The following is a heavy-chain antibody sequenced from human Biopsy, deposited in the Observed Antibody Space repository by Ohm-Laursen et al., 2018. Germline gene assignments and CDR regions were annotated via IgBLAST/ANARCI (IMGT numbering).Heavy chain of an antibody. V-gene: IGHV4-4*07. CDR2: IYTSGST. Sequence: TLSFTCTVSGGSISSYYWNWIRQPAGKGLEWIGRIYTSGSTNFNPSLKSRVTMSIDTSKNQFSLRLSSVTAADTAVYYCARAAFGPFDSWGQGALVTVSS. CDR3: ARAAFGPFDS. CDR1: GGSISSYY. D-gene: IGHD3-16*01. J-gene: IGHJ4*02.